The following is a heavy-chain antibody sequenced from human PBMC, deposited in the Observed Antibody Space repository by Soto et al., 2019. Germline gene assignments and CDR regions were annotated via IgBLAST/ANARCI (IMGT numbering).Heavy chain of an antibody. Sequence: GESLKISCKGSGHRFTSYWIAWVRQMPGKGLELLGKIDPTDSYTNYRPSFQGHVTISVDKSISTAYLQWSSLKASDTAMYYCARRWGWNGSGYHYAFDIWGQGTMVTVSS. CDR1: GHRFTSYW. V-gene: IGHV5-10-1*01. D-gene: IGHD3-22*01. CDR3: ARRWGWNGSGYHYAFDI. CDR2: IDPTDSYT. J-gene: IGHJ3*02.